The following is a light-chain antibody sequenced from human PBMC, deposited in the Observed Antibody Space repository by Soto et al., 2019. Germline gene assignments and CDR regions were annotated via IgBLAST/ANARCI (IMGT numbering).Light chain of an antibody. CDR2: DVS. CDR3: SSYTTSSTYV. Sequence: QSALTQPASVSWSPGQSIALSCTGNSRDVGGYNYVSWYQQHPGKAPKLMIYDVSNRPSGVSDRFSGSKSGNTASLTISGLQDEDEADYYCSSYTTSSTYVFGTGTKVTVL. V-gene: IGLV2-14*01. CDR1: SRDVGGYNY. J-gene: IGLJ1*01.